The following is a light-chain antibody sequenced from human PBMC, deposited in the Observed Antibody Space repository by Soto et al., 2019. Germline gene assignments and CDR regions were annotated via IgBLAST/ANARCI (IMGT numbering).Light chain of an antibody. CDR2: WAS. CDR1: QSVLYSSNNKNY. J-gene: IGKJ4*01. Sequence: DIVMTQSPDSLAVSLGERATINCKSSQSVLYSSNNKNYLAWYQQKPGQPPTLLIYWASTREFGVPDRFSGSGSGTDFTLTISSLQAEDVAVYYCQQYYSTPLTFGGGTKVEIK. CDR3: QQYYSTPLT. V-gene: IGKV4-1*01.